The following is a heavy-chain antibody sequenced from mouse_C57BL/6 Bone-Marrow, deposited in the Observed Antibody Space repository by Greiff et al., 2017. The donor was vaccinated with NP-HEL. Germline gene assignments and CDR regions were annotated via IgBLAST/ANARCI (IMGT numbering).Heavy chain of an antibody. CDR3: ARRYYGSSRRGDY. D-gene: IGHD1-1*01. V-gene: IGHV1-50*01. J-gene: IGHJ4*01. CDR2: IDPSDSYT. Sequence: QVQLQQPGAELVKPGASVKLSCKASGYTFTSYWMQWVKQRPGQGLEWIGEIDPSDSYTNYNQKFKGKATLTVDTSSSTAYMQLSSLTSEDSAVYYCARRYYGSSRRGDYWGQGTSVTVSS. CDR1: GYTFTSYW.